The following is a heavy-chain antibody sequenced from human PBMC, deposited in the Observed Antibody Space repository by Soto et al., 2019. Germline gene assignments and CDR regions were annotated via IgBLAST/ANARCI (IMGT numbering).Heavy chain of an antibody. CDR1: GDTFKNCV. D-gene: IGHD2-15*01. V-gene: IGHV1-69*01. CDR2: IIPLFGTT. CDR3: AAELGVGKVAVA. Sequence: QVQVVQSGVEVRRPGSSVKVSCKASGDTFKNCVISWVRQAPGQGLEWRGGIIPLFGTTDFAQRFQGRLKITTDESTTTAYMELSRLRSEDTATYYGAAELGVGKVAVAWGQGNTVIVSS. J-gene: IGHJ6*02.